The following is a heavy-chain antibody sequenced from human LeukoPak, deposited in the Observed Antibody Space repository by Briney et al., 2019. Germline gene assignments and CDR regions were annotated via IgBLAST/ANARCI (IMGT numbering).Heavy chain of an antibody. CDR2: INPNSGGT. D-gene: IGHD2-15*01. CDR3: ARQSCGGSCFFDY. CDR1: GYTFTGYY. J-gene: IGHJ4*02. V-gene: IGHV1-2*02. Sequence: ASVKVSCKASGYTFTGYYMHWVRQAPGQGLEWMGWINPNSGGTNYAQKFQGRVTMTRDTSISTDYMELSRLRSDDTAVYYCARQSCGGSCFFDYWGQGTLVTVSS.